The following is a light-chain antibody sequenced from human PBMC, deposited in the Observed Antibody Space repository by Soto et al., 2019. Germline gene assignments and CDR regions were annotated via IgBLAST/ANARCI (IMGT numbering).Light chain of an antibody. CDR3: NAQADNGKHV. CDR1: SNDVGLSSF. CDR2: EVS. V-gene: IGLV2-8*01. Sequence: QSALTQLHSASGSPGQSVTLSCTGNSNDVGLSSFISWYQQHPGKGPKLIIYEVSKRPSGVPDRFSGSKSGNTASLSVSGLQDEDEADYFCNAQADNGKHVFGTGTKLTVL. J-gene: IGLJ1*01.